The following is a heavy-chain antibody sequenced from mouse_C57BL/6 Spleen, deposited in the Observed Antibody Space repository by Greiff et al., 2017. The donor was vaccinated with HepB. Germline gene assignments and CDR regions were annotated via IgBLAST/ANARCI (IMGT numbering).Heavy chain of an antibody. V-gene: IGHV1-52*01. D-gene: IGHD1-1*01. Sequence: QVQLQQPGAELVRPGSSVKLSCKASGYTFTSYWMHWVKQRPIQGLEWIGNIDPSDSETHYNQKFKDKATLTVDKSSSTAYMQLSSLTSEDSAVYYCARENYYGSSLLYAMDYWGQGTSVTVSS. J-gene: IGHJ4*01. CDR2: IDPSDSET. CDR3: ARENYYGSSLLYAMDY. CDR1: GYTFTSYW.